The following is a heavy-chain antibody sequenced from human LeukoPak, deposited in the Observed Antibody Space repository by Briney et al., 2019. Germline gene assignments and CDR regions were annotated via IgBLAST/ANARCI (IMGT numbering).Heavy chain of an antibody. J-gene: IGHJ4*02. CDR1: GFTFSSYG. CDR3: AKATWGEIDY. V-gene: IGHV3-30*18. D-gene: IGHD3-16*01. CDR2: ISYDGSNK. Sequence: GGSLRLSCAASGFTFSSYGMHWVRQAPGKGLEWVAVISYDGSNKYYADSVKGRFAISRDNSKNTLYLQMNSLRAEDTAVYYCAKATWGEIDYWGQGTLVTVSS.